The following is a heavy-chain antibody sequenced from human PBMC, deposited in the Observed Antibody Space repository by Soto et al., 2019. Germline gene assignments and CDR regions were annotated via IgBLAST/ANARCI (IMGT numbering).Heavy chain of an antibody. J-gene: IGHJ4*02. CDR2: LNTYNANT. Sequence: QIQLVQSEGEVRQPGASVKVSCKTSGYTFINYGVTWVRQRPGQGLEWMGWLNTYNANTKYAQKLQGRVTMTADTSASTAYVELRSLRSDDTAVYCCARAQTPTESDFWGQGTLVIVSS. V-gene: IGHV1-18*01. CDR3: ARAQTPTESDF. D-gene: IGHD2-15*01. CDR1: GYTFINYG.